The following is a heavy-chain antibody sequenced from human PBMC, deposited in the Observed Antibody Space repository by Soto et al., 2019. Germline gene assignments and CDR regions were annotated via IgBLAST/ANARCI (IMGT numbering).Heavy chain of an antibody. CDR3: ARGGSYHATVDY. V-gene: IGHV1-18*04. J-gene: IGHJ4*02. CDR1: GYSFTTIG. CDR2: ISAYNGAT. D-gene: IGHD1-1*01. Sequence: ASVKVSCKASGYSFTTIGISWVRQAPGQGLEWMGWISAYNGATDYVQKLQDRVTMTTDTSTSTAYMELRSLTSDDTAIYYCARGGSYHATVDYWGQGTLVTVSS.